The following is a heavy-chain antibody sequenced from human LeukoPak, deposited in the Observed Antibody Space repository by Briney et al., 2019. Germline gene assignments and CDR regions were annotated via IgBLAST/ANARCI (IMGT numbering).Heavy chain of an antibody. J-gene: IGHJ4*02. Sequence: SVKVSCKASGGTFSSTTINWVRQAPGQGLEWMGGITPIFRTPNYAQKFQGRVTITADESTSTAYMELSSLRSEDTAVYYCASVRSGVMIYWGQGTLVTVS. V-gene: IGHV1-69*01. CDR2: ITPIFRTP. D-gene: IGHD6-19*01. CDR3: ASVRSGVMIY. CDR1: GGTFSSTT.